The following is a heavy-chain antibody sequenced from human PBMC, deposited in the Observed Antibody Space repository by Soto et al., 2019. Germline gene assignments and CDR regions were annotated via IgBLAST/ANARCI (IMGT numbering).Heavy chain of an antibody. D-gene: IGHD6-13*01. V-gene: IGHV4-38-2*01. CDR3: ASGVGASSSSWHVVY. J-gene: IGHJ4*02. CDR2: IYHTGTT. CDR1: GDSIIGIYH. Sequence: SETMCLTCAVSGDSIIGIYHWAWIRQSPGRGLEWIASIYHTGTTYYTPSLESRLTISVDTSKNQFSLRLSSVTAADSAVYFCASGVGASSSSWHVVYWGQGTLGTVSS.